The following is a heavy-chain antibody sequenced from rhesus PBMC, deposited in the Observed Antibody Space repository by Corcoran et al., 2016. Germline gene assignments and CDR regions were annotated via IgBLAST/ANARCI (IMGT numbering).Heavy chain of an antibody. D-gene: IGHD3-34*01. CDR2: IYGNGPST. J-gene: IGHJ5-2*02. CDR1: GGSISGYYY. Sequence: QVQLQESGPGLVKPSETLSLTCTVSGGSISGYYYWTWIRQPPGKGLEWIGGIYGNGPSTYYNPSLKSRVTISKATSKNQFSLKLSSVTAADTAVYFCARPLPFEGVQYNSLDVWGRGVLVTVSS. V-gene: IGHV4-143*01. CDR3: ARPLPFEGVQYNSLDV.